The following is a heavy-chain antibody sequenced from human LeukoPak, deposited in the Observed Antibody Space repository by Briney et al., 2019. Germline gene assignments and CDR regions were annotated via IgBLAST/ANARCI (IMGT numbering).Heavy chain of an antibody. D-gene: IGHD3-22*01. CDR1: GFTVSSNY. Sequence: GGSLRLSCAASGFTVSSNYMSWVRQAPGKGLEWVSLIYSGGSTYYADSVKGRFTISRDNSKSTLYLQMNSLRAEDTAVYYCAKDTSGSTSYSYHYGMDVWGQGTTVTVSS. V-gene: IGHV3-53*01. J-gene: IGHJ6*02. CDR3: AKDTSGSTSYSYHYGMDV. CDR2: IYSGGST.